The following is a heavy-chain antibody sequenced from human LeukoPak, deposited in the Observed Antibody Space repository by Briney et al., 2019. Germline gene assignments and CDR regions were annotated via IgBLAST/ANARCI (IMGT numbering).Heavy chain of an antibody. Sequence: GGSLRLSCAASGFTFSSYGMHWVRQAPGKGLEWVAFIRYDGSNKYYADSVKGRFTISRDNSKNTLYLHVNSLRPEDTAVYYCAKFAQRYCSGGSCHPFDYWGQGTLVTVSS. CDR3: AKFAQRYCSGGSCHPFDY. CDR2: IRYDGSNK. D-gene: IGHD2-15*01. CDR1: GFTFSSYG. J-gene: IGHJ4*02. V-gene: IGHV3-30*02.